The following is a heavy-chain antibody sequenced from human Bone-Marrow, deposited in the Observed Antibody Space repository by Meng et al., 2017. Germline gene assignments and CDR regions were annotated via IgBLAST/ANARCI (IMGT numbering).Heavy chain of an antibody. J-gene: IGHJ5*02. CDR3: ARDTDFWSASNWFDP. V-gene: IGHV4-30-4*08. Sequence: QVQLQESGPGLVKPSQTLSLTCTVSGGSISSGDYYWSWIRQPPGKGLEWIGYIYYTGTTDYNPSLKSRLTISVDTSKNQFSLNLTSVTAADTAVYYCARDTDFWSASNWFDPWGPGTLVTVSS. CDR2: IYYTGTT. D-gene: IGHD3-3*01. CDR1: GGSISSGDYY.